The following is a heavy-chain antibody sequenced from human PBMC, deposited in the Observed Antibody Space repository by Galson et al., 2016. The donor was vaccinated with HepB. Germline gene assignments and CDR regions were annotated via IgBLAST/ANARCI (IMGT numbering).Heavy chain of an antibody. J-gene: IGHJ4*02. Sequence: SLRLSCAASGFSFSSYAMCWVRQAPGKGLEWVSAIVDSGVTTYYADSVRGRFTISRDNSKSTLYLQMNSLRAEDTAVYYCAKDTSWVLDCWGQGNLVTASS. CDR2: IVDSGVTT. CDR1: GFSFSSYA. V-gene: IGHV3-23*01. D-gene: IGHD3-16*01. CDR3: AKDTSWVLDC.